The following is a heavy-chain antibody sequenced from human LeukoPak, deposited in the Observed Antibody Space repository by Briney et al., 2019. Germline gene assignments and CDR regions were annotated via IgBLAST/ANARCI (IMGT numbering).Heavy chain of an antibody. CDR1: GFTFSDYY. J-gene: IGHJ4*02. Sequence: PGGSLRLSCAVSGFTFSDYYMSWTRRAPGKGLEWVSYISSSGSNIYYADSVKGRFTISRDNAKHSLYLQMTSLIAEDTAVYYCASTFFGNDSPDYWGQGTLVTVSS. V-gene: IGHV3-11*04. D-gene: IGHD3-3*02. CDR2: ISSSGSNI. CDR3: ASTFFGNDSPDY.